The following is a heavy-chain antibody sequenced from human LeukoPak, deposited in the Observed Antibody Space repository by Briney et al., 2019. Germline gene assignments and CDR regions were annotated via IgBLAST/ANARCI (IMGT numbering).Heavy chain of an antibody. CDR1: GGSISSYY. J-gene: IGHJ5*02. CDR2: IYTSGST. CDR3: ARQGAACRWWFYP. V-gene: IGHV4-4*09. D-gene: IGHD6-6*01. Sequence: SETLSLTCTVSGGSISSYYWSWIRQPPGKGLEWIGYIYTSGSTNYNPSLKSRVTISVDTSKNQFSLKLSSVTAADTAVYYCARQGAACRWWFYPWGQGTVVTVFS.